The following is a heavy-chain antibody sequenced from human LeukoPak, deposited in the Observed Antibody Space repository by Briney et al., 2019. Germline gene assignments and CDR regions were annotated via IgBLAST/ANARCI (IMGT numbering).Heavy chain of an antibody. CDR3: TSGTWIQLGVPDY. CDR1: GFTFSSSE. Sequence: GGSLRLSCAASGFTFSSSEMNWVRQAPGKGLEWVGHIKSKTDGETTDFAAPVKGRFSISRDDSKNTLFLQMNSLKIEDTAVYYCTSGTWIQLGVPDYWGQGTLVTVSS. J-gene: IGHJ4*02. V-gene: IGHV3-15*01. D-gene: IGHD5-18*01. CDR2: IKSKTDGETT.